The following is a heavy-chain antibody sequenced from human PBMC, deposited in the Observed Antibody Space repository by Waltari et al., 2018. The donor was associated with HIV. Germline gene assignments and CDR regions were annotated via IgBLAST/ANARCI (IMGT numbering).Heavy chain of an antibody. CDR1: GGSISSSSYY. V-gene: IGHV4-39*01. CDR2: IYYSGSS. J-gene: IGHJ6*02. D-gene: IGHD3-3*01. CDR3: ASQYYDFWSGSGAYYYGMDV. Sequence: QLQLQESGPGLVKPSETLSLTCTVSGGSISSSSYYWGWIRQPPGKWLEWIGSIYYSGSSYYNPSLKSRVTISVDTSKNQFSLKLSSVTAADTAVYYCASQYYDFWSGSGAYYYGMDVWGQGTTVTVSS.